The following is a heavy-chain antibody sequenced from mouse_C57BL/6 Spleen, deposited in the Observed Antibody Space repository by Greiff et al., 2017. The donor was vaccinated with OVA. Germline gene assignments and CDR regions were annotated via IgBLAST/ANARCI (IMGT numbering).Heavy chain of an antibody. J-gene: IGHJ3*01. V-gene: IGHV1-52*01. Sequence: VQLQQPGAELVRPGSSVKLSCKASGYTFTSYWMHWVKQRPIQGLEWIGNIDPSDSETHYNQKFKDKATLTVDKSSSTAYMQLSSLTSEDSAVYYCVREDDYTWFAYWGQGTLVTVSA. CDR3: VREDDYTWFAY. CDR1: GYTFTSYW. CDR2: IDPSDSET. D-gene: IGHD2-4*01.